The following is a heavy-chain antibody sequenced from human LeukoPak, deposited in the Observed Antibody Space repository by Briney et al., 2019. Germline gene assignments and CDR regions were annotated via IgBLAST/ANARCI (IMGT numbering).Heavy chain of an antibody. CDR3: ARPAYSGSDKHFDY. CDR1: GYRFTSYW. V-gene: IGHV5-51*01. J-gene: IGHJ4*02. CDR2: IYPGDSDT. D-gene: IGHD5-12*01. Sequence: GGALKISFKGSGYRFTSYWIGWVRRMPGKGVEWMGIIYPGDSDTRYSPSFQGQVTISADKSISIAYLQWSSLKASDTTMYYCARPAYSGSDKHFDYWGQGTLVTVSS.